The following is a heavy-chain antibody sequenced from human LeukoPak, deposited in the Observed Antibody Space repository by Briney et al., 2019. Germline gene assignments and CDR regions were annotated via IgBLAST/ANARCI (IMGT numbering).Heavy chain of an antibody. D-gene: IGHD6-19*01. J-gene: IGHJ3*02. CDR1: GGSISSSSYY. V-gene: IGHV4-39*07. CDR3: ARFTTVAGTPGAFDI. CDR2: IYYSGST. Sequence: SETLSLTCTVSGGSISSSSYYWGWIRQPPGKGLEWIGSIYYSGSTYYNPSLKSRVTISVDTSKNQFSLKLSSVTAADTAMYYCARFTTVAGTPGAFDIWGQGTMVTVSS.